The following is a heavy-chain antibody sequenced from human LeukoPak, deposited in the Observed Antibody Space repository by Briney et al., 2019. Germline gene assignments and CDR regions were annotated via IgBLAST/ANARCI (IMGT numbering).Heavy chain of an antibody. V-gene: IGHV3-23*01. D-gene: IGHD1-20*01. CDR1: GFTFSTYA. CDR2: ISGSGGST. J-gene: IGHJ6*02. CDR3: ATYDNWVAGDV. Sequence: GGSLRLSCAASGFTFSTYAMNWVRQAPGKGLEWVSAISGSGGSTYHADSVKGRFTISGDNSKNSLFLQMNSLRVEDTAVYYCATYDNWVAGDVWGQGTTVSVSS.